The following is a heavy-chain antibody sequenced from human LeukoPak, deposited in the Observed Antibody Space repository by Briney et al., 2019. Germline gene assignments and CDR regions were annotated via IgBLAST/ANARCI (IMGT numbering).Heavy chain of an antibody. Sequence: GGSLRLSCAASGFTFSSYSMNWVRQAPGKGLEWVSSITGDSKYIYYADSVSGRFTISRDNAKNSLYLQMNSLRAEDTAVYYCARDFDYGDYWGQGTLVTVSS. J-gene: IGHJ4*02. CDR3: ARDFDYGDY. CDR2: ITGDSKYI. V-gene: IGHV3-21*01. CDR1: GFTFSSYS.